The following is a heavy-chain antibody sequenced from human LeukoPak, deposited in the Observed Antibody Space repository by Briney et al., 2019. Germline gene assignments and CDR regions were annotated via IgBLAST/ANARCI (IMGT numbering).Heavy chain of an antibody. J-gene: IGHJ4*02. Sequence: GGSLTLSCAASGFTFSSYAMHWVRHAPGKGLEWVAVISYDGSNKYHADSVKGRFTISRDNSKNTLYLQMNSLRAEDTAVYYCARAATWREYYFDYWGQGTLVTVSS. D-gene: IGHD1-26*01. CDR1: GFTFSSYA. CDR3: ARAATWREYYFDY. V-gene: IGHV3-30-3*01. CDR2: ISYDGSNK.